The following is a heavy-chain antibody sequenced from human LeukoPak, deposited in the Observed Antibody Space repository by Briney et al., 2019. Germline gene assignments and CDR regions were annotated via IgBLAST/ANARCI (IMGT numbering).Heavy chain of an antibody. CDR2: IHYSGST. CDR1: GGSIRSYY. Sequence: PSETLSLTCTVSGGSIRSYYWSWIRQPPGKGLEWIGYIHYSGSTNYNPSLKSRVTISVDTSKNQFSLELSSVIAADTAVYYCAREAREGHVFDIWGQGTMVTVSS. CDR3: AREAREGHVFDI. V-gene: IGHV4-59*01. J-gene: IGHJ3*02. D-gene: IGHD5-24*01.